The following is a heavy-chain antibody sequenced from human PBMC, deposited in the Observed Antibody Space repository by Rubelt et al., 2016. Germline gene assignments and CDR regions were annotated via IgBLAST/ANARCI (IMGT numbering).Heavy chain of an antibody. Sequence: QVQLQQWGAGLLKPSETLSLTCAVYGGSFSGYYWSWIRKPPGKGLEWIGEINHSGSTNYNPSLKGRVTLSVATSKNQVSRERSSGTAADTALYYCARGQVLRVYYYGMDVWGQGTTVTVSS. CDR1: GGSFSGYY. CDR3: ARGQVLRVYYYGMDV. J-gene: IGHJ6*02. CDR2: INHSGST. D-gene: IGHD3-3*01. V-gene: IGHV4-34*01.